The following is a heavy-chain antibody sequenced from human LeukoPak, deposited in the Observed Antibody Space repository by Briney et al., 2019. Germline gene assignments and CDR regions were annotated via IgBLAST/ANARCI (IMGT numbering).Heavy chain of an antibody. J-gene: IGHJ4*02. CDR3: ARGALGFDY. CDR2: IGKAGDT. V-gene: IGHV3-13*04. CDR1: GFIFSSYD. Sequence: GSLRLSCAASGFIFSSYDMHWVRQATGKGLEWVSGIGKAGDTYYAGSVKGRFTISREDAKSSLYLQMNSLRAGDTAVYYCARGALGFDYWGQGTLVTVSS.